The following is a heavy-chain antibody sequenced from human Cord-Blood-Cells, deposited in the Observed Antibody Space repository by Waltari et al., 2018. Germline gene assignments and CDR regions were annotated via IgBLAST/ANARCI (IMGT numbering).Heavy chain of an antibody. CDR2: INHSGST. Sequence: QVQLQQWGAGLLKPSETLSLTCAVYGGSFGGYYWSWIRQPPGKGLEWIGEINHSGSTNYNPSLKSRVTISVDTSKNQFSLKLSSVTAADTAVYYCARGAVLVVYAMYDYWGQGTLVTVSS. D-gene: IGHD2-8*02. CDR1: GGSFGGYY. J-gene: IGHJ4*02. CDR3: ARGAVLVVYAMYDY. V-gene: IGHV4-34*01.